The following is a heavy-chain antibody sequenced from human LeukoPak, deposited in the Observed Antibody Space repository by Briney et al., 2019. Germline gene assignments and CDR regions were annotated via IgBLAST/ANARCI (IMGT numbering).Heavy chain of an antibody. Sequence: SETLSLTCAVYGGSFSGYYWSWIRQPPGKGLEWIGEINHSGSTNYNPSLKSRVTISVDTSKNQFSLKLSTVTAADTAVYYCARQPPSYGSGSSVDYWGQGTLVTVSS. D-gene: IGHD3-10*01. CDR3: ARQPPSYGSGSSVDY. V-gene: IGHV4-34*01. CDR1: GGSFSGYY. J-gene: IGHJ4*02. CDR2: INHSGST.